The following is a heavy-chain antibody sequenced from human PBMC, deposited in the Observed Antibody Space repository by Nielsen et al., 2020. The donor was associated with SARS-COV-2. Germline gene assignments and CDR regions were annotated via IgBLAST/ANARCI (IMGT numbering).Heavy chain of an antibody. CDR3: ATSAVVIRDNWFDP. Sequence: GESLKISCAASGFTVTSNYMTWVRQTPGKGLEWVSVIYSGGTTHYADSVKGRFTISRDNSKNTLYLQMNSLRAEDTAVYYCATSAVVIRDNWFDPWGQGTLVTVSS. V-gene: IGHV3-53*01. J-gene: IGHJ5*02. CDR1: GFTVTSNY. D-gene: IGHD3-22*01. CDR2: IYSGGTT.